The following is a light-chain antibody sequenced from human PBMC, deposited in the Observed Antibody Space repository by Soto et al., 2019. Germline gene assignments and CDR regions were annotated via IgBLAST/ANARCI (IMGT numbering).Light chain of an antibody. CDR2: AVT. CDR3: CSYAGSSTSFYV. J-gene: IGLJ1*01. Sequence: QSVLAQPASVSGSPGQSITISCTGTSSDVGGYNYVSWYQQHPGKAPKLIIYAVTNRPSGVSIRFSGSKSGNTASLTISGLQAEDEADYYCCSYAGSSTSFYVFGTGTKVTVL. CDR1: SSDVGGYNY. V-gene: IGLV2-14*01.